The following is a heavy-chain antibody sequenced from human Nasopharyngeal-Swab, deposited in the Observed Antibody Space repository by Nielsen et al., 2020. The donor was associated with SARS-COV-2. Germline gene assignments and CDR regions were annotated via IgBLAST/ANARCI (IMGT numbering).Heavy chain of an antibody. J-gene: IGHJ4*02. D-gene: IGHD1-26*01. CDR3: ARTLPPYSGAYFDY. CDR2: ISSSGSTI. Sequence: WIRQPPGKGLEWVSYISSSGSTIYYADSVKGRFTISRDNAKNSLYLQMNSLRAEDTAVYYCARTLPPYSGAYFDYWGQGTLVTVSS. V-gene: IGHV3-11*04.